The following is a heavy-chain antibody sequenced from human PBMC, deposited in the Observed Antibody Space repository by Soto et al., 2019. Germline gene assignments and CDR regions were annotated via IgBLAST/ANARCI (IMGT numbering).Heavy chain of an antibody. D-gene: IGHD3-16*01. CDR1: GFAFGDYG. CDR2: ISSDGTNT. CDR3: AKDLGAVKYNSNARAGS. V-gene: IGHV3-30*18. Sequence: QVQLVESGGGVVQPGRSLRLSCATSGFAFGDYGMHWVRQTPGEGLEWVAVISSDGTNTYYLDSVKGRFTISRDNSKNTLYLQMNSLRVEDTAIYFCAKDLGAVKYNSNARAGSWGQGSPVIVSS. J-gene: IGHJ5*02.